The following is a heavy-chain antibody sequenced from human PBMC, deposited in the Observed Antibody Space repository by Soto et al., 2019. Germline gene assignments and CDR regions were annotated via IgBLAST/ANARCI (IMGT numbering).Heavy chain of an antibody. Sequence: EVQLLESGGGLVQPGGSLRLSCAASGFTFSSYAMSWVRQAPGKGLEWVSAISGSGGSTYYADSVKGRFTISRDNSKNTLFLQMNSLRAEDTAVYYCATGGVNWNYSRLSPYWGQGTLVTVSS. D-gene: IGHD1-7*01. V-gene: IGHV3-23*01. J-gene: IGHJ4*02. CDR1: GFTFSSYA. CDR3: ATGGVNWNYSRLSPY. CDR2: ISGSGGST.